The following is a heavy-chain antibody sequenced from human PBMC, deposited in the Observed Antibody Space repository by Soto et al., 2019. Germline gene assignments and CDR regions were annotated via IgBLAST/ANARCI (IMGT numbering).Heavy chain of an antibody. CDR2: FDPEDGET. D-gene: IGHD2-2*01. V-gene: IGHV1-24*01. J-gene: IGHJ6*03. Sequence: ASVKVSCKVSGYTLTELSMHWVRQAPGKGLEWMGGFDPEDGETIYAQKFQGRVTMTADTSTDTAYMELRSLRSDDTAVYYCARGHLAVVPVASWYFYMDVWGKGTTVTVSS. CDR3: ARGHLAVVPVASWYFYMDV. CDR1: GYTLTELS.